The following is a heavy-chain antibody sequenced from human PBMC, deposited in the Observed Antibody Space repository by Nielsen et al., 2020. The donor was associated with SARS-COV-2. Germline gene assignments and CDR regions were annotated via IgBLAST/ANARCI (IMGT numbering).Heavy chain of an antibody. CDR1: GFTFSSYW. J-gene: IGHJ4*02. CDR2: IDSDGSST. D-gene: IGHD2-8*01. CDR3: ARDRMAPGVFDY. V-gene: IGHV3-74*01. Sequence: GGSLRLSCAASGFTFSSYWMHWVRQAPGKGLVWVSRIDSDGSSTDYADSVQGRFTISRDNAKSTLYLQMNSLRAEDTAVYYCARDRMAPGVFDYWGQGALVTVSS.